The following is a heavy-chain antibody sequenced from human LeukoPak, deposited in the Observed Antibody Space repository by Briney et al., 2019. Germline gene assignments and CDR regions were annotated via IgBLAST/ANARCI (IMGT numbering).Heavy chain of an antibody. CDR1: GFTFSDYY. CDR2: IYSGGST. CDR3: ATYSSGWYVGY. Sequence: GGSLRLSCAASGFTFSDYYMSWVRQAPGKGLEWVSVIYSGGSTYYADSVKGRFTISRDNSKNTLYLQMNSLRAEDTAVYYCATYSSGWYVGYWGQGTLVTVSS. D-gene: IGHD6-19*01. J-gene: IGHJ4*02. V-gene: IGHV3-53*01.